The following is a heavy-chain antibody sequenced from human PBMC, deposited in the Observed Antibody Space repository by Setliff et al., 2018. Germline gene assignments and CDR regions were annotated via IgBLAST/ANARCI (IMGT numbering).Heavy chain of an antibody. CDR3: ARVFPMVGATERRAFDI. CDR2: IYTSGST. CDR1: GGSISSGSYY. V-gene: IGHV4-61*02. J-gene: IGHJ3*02. Sequence: SETLSLTCTVSGGSISSGSYYWSWIRQPAGKGLEWIGRIYTSGSTNYNPSLKSRVTISVDTSKNQFSLKLSSVTAADTAVYYCARVFPMVGATERRAFDIWGQGTVVTVSS. D-gene: IGHD1-26*01.